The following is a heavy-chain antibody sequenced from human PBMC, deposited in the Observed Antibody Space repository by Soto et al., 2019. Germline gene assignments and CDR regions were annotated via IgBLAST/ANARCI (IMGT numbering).Heavy chain of an antibody. CDR3: ARGVGYLGGSSPAVNYYYYYMDV. V-gene: IGHV4-4*02. CDR1: SGSISSDYW. Sequence: PSETLSLTCAVSSGSISSDYWWSWVRQPPEKGQEWIGEFNHSGSTNYNPSLKSRVTISVDTSKNQFSLKLSSVTAADTAVYYCARGVGYLGGSSPAVNYYYYYMDVWGKGTTVTVSS. D-gene: IGHD3-16*01. J-gene: IGHJ6*03. CDR2: FNHSGST.